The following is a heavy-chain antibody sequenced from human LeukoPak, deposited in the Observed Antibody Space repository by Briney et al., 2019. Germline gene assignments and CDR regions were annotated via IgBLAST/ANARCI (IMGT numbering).Heavy chain of an antibody. Sequence: PGGSLRLSCASSGFTVSSNYMSWVRQAPGKGLEGVSVIYSGSSTYYTVSVKRRFTISQHNSQNTLYLQMDSVKAEDTAVYYCARGVATNSRSSFDYWGQGTLVTVSS. CDR3: ARGVATNSRSSFDY. V-gene: IGHV3-66*01. CDR2: IYSGSST. CDR1: GFTVSSNY. D-gene: IGHD4-23*01. J-gene: IGHJ4*02.